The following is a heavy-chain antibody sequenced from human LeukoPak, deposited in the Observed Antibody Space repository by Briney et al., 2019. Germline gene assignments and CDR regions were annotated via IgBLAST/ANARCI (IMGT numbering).Heavy chain of an antibody. Sequence: KPSETLSLTCTVSGGSISSYYWSWIRQPPGKGLEWIGYIYYSGTSTYNPSLKSRVTISADTSKNQFSLKLNSLTTADTAVYYCTRGPGWLIDYWGQGILVTVSS. CDR3: TRGPGWLIDY. CDR2: IYYSGTS. D-gene: IGHD3-16*01. CDR1: GGSISSYY. J-gene: IGHJ4*02. V-gene: IGHV4-59*01.